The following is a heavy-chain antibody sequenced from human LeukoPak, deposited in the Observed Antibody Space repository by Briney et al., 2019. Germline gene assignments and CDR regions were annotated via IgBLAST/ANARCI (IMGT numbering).Heavy chain of an antibody. J-gene: IGHJ4*02. Sequence: GGSLRLSCAASGFTFSSYAMHWVRQAPGKGLEWVAVISYDGSNKYYADSVKGRFTISRDNSKNTLYLQMNSLRAEDTAVYYCARDSKGLVVVVAANPAYYFDYWGQGTLVTVSS. V-gene: IGHV3-30-3*01. CDR1: GFTFSSYA. CDR3: ARDSKGLVVVVAANPAYYFDY. CDR2: ISYDGSNK. D-gene: IGHD2-15*01.